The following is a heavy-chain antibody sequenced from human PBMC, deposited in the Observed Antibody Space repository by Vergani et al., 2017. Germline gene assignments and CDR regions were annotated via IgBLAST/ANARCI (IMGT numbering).Heavy chain of an antibody. V-gene: IGHV1-18*01. D-gene: IGHD6-13*01. CDR1: GYTFTSYG. J-gene: IGHJ1*01. Sequence: QVQLVQSGAEVKTPGASVKVSCKASGYTFTSYGISWVRQAPGQGLEWMGWISAYNGNTNYAQKLQGRVTMTTDTSTSTAYMELRSLRSGDTAVYYCARGIAAADPAECIQHWGQGTLVTVSS. CDR3: ARGIAAADPAECIQH. CDR2: ISAYNGNT.